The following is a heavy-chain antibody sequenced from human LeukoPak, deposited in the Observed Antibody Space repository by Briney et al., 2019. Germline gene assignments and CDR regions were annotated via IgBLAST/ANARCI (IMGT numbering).Heavy chain of an antibody. CDR2: IYYSGST. V-gene: IGHV4-59*01. D-gene: IGHD3-9*01. Sequence: PSETLSLTCTVSGGSISSYYWSWIRQPPGKGLEWIGYIYYSGSTNYNPSLKSRVTISVDTSKNQFSLKLSSVTAADTAVYYCASSYYDILTCYYNPVNWFDPWGQGTLVTVSS. J-gene: IGHJ5*02. CDR1: GGSISSYY. CDR3: ASSYYDILTCYYNPVNWFDP.